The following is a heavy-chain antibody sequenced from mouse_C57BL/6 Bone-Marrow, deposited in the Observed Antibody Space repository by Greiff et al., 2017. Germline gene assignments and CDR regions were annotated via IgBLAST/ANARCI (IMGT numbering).Heavy chain of an antibody. V-gene: IGHV1-9*01. CDR3: ARLLRYY. J-gene: IGHJ2*01. D-gene: IGHD1-1*01. CDR2: ILPGSGST. CDR1: GYTFTGYW. Sequence: VQLQQSGAELMKPGASVKLSCKATGYTFTGYWIEWVKQRPGHGLEWIGEILPGSGSTNYNEKFKSKATLTVDKSSSTAYMQLSSLTSEDSAVYYCARLLRYYWGQGTTLTVSS.